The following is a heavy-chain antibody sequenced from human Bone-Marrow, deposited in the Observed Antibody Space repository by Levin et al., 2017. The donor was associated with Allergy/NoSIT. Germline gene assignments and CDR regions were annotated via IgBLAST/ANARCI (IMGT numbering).Heavy chain of an antibody. V-gene: IGHV3-15*05. CDR3: AAGGTYFVE. CDR2: IRSKKDGETV. J-gene: IGHJ4*02. Sequence: GESLKISCITSGFTFTDAWMSWVRQAPGKGLEWVGLIRSKKDGETVDYADPVKGRFHISRDDTKNTLYLQMNSLKSEDTAVYYCAAGGTYFVEWGRGTLVTVSS. D-gene: IGHD5-24*01. CDR1: GFTFTDAW.